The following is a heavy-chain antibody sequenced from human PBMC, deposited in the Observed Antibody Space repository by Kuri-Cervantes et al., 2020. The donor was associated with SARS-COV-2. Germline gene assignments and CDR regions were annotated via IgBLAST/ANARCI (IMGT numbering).Heavy chain of an antibody. Sequence: GGSLRLTCVASGFTFSSYSMNWARQAPGKGLEWVSYISSSSSTIYYADSVKGRFTISRDNAKNSLYLQMNSLRAEDTAVYYCARDNIVVVPAADKSDFDYWGQGTLVTVSS. V-gene: IGHV3-48*01. D-gene: IGHD2-2*01. CDR2: ISSSSSTI. J-gene: IGHJ4*02. CDR3: ARDNIVVVPAADKSDFDY. CDR1: GFTFSSYS.